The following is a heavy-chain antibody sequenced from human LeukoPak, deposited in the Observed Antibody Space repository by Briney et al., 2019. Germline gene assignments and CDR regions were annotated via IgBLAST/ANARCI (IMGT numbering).Heavy chain of an antibody. D-gene: IGHD2-2*01. J-gene: IGHJ4*02. CDR1: GFTFSSYA. CDR2: ISGSGGST. V-gene: IGHV3-23*01. Sequence: GGSLRLSCAASGFTFSSYAMGWVRQAPGKGLEWVSAISGSGGSTYYADSGKGRFSISRDNSENTMYLQMNGLIAEDTAIYYCAKVVVPATSAYSHYWGQGTPVTAS. CDR3: AKVVVPATSAYSHY.